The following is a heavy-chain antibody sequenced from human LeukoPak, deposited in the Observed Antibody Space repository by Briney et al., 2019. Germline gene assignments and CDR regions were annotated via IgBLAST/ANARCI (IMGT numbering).Heavy chain of an antibody. CDR2: IYYSGST. Sequence: KPSETLSLTCTVSGGSITSYHYSWIRQPPGKGLEWIGSIYYSGSTYYNPSLKSRVTISVDTSKNQFSLKLSSVTAADTAVYYCARTPYCGGDCYHDAFDIWGQGTMVTVSS. D-gene: IGHD2-21*02. CDR3: ARTPYCGGDCYHDAFDI. CDR1: GGSITSYH. J-gene: IGHJ3*02. V-gene: IGHV4-59*05.